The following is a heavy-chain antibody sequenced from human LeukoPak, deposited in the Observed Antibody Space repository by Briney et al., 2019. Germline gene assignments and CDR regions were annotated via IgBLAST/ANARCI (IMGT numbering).Heavy chain of an antibody. V-gene: IGHV4-59*01. CDR1: GASISSYY. CDR2: IYYSGST. J-gene: IGHJ6*02. D-gene: IGHD2-8*01. Sequence: PETLSLTCTVSGASISSYYWNWIRQPPGKGLEWIGYIYYSGSTNYNPSLKSRVTISVDTSKNQFSLKLSSVTAADTAVYYCARVGILYPGDYYYGMDVWGQGTTVTVSS. CDR3: ARVGILYPGDYYYGMDV.